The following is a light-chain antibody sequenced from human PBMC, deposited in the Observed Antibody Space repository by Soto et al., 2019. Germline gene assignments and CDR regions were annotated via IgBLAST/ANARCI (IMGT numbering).Light chain of an antibody. CDR3: QQYQSLT. CDR1: QYITIY. J-gene: IGKJ4*01. V-gene: IGKV3-20*01. CDR2: GAS. Sequence: ILLTQSQATLSVSPGEGATLSCRASQYITIYLAWYQHKPGQAPRLLIHGASSRVTGIPDRFSGSGSGTDFTLTITRLEPEDFAVYYCQQYQSLTFGGGTKVDIK.